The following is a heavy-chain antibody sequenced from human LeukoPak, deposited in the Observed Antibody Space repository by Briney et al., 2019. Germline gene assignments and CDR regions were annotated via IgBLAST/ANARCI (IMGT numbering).Heavy chain of an antibody. V-gene: IGHV3-74*01. CDR1: GFTFSSYW. Sequence: PGGSLRLSCAASGFTFSSYWMHWVRQAPGKGLVWVSRINTDGSSTSYADSVKGRFTISRDNAKNTLYLQMNSLRAEDTAVYYCARDQGDIVAVPAAIYYYYMDVWGKGTTVTVSS. D-gene: IGHD2-2*01. J-gene: IGHJ6*03. CDR2: INTDGSST. CDR3: ARDQGDIVAVPAAIYYYYMDV.